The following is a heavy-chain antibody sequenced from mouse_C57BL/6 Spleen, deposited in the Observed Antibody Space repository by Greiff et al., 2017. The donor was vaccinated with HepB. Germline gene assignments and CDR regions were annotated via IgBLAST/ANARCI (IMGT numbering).Heavy chain of an antibody. D-gene: IGHD1-1*01. J-gene: IGHJ2*01. Sequence: QVQLQQSGPELVKPGASVKISCKASGYAFSSSWMNWVKQRPGKGLEWIGRIYPGDGDTNYNGKFKGKATLTADKSSSTAYMQLSSLTSEDTAVYVCAREGGFITTVSREVFDYWGQGTTLTVSS. V-gene: IGHV1-82*01. CDR2: IYPGDGDT. CDR1: GYAFSSSW. CDR3: AREGGFITTVSREVFDY.